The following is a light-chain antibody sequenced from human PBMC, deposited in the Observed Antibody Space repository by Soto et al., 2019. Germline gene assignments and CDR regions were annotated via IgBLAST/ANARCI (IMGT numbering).Light chain of an antibody. CDR2: EVT. CDR1: SSYIGGYNY. Sequence: QSALTQPASVSGSPGQSITISCTGTSSYIGGYNYVSWYQQYTGKAPNLIIYEVTNRPSGISYRFSGSKSGNTASLTISGRQVEDEADYYCSSFRSGGTRVLFGGGPKLTVL. V-gene: IGLV2-14*01. CDR3: SSFRSGGTRVL. J-gene: IGLJ2*01.